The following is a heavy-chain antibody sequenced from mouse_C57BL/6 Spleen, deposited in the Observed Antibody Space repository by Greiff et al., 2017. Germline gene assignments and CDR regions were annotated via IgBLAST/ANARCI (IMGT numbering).Heavy chain of an antibody. CDR2: ILPGSGST. Sequence: QVQLQQSGAELMKPGASVKLSCKATGYTFTGYWIAWVKQRPGHGLEWIGEILPGSGSTNYNAKFKGKATFTADTSSNTAYMQLSSLTTEDSAIYYCASMTTGAPNYFDYWGQGTTLTGSS. J-gene: IGHJ2*01. CDR3: ASMTTGAPNYFDY. V-gene: IGHV1-9*01. D-gene: IGHD1-2*01. CDR1: GYTFTGYW.